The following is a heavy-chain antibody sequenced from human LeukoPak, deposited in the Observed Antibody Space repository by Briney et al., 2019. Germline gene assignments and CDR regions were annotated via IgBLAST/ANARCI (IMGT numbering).Heavy chain of an antibody. CDR3: ARDRSGIAAAET. CDR2: INPNSGGT. J-gene: IGHJ5*02. D-gene: IGHD6-13*01. V-gene: IGHV1-2*02. CDR1: GYTFTGYY. Sequence: ASVKVSCKASGYTFTGYYMHWVRQAPGQGLEWMGWINPNSGGTNYAQKFQGRVTMTRDTSISTAYMELGRLRSDDTAVYYCARDRSGIAAAETWGQGTLVTVSS.